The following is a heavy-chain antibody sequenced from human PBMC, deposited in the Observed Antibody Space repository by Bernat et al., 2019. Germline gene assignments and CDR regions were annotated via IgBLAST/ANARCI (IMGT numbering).Heavy chain of an antibody. CDR1: GYTFTSYG. V-gene: IGHV1-18*01. CDR3: AGRTPMWGEDY. J-gene: IGHJ4*02. CDR2: ISAYNGNT. Sequence: QVQLVQSGAEVKKPGASVKVSCKASGYTFTSYGISWVRQAPGQGLEWMGWISAYNGNTNYAQKLQGRGTMTTETSTGTAYMELRGLRSDDTAVYYCAGRTPMWGEDYWGQGTLVTVSS. D-gene: IGHD3-16*01.